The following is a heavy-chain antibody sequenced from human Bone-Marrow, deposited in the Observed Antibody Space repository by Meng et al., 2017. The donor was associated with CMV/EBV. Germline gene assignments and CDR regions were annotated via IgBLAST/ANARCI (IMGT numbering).Heavy chain of an antibody. CDR3: AKDLSIVVVPAAKTEYFQH. CDR2: ISSSSSYI. D-gene: IGHD2-2*01. Sequence: GESLKISCAASGFTFSSYSMNWVRQAPGKGLEWVSSISSSSSYIYYADSVKGRFTISRDNSKNTLYLQMNSLRAEDTAVYYCAKDLSIVVVPAAKTEYFQHWGQGTLVTVSS. J-gene: IGHJ1*01. V-gene: IGHV3-21*01. CDR1: GFTFSSYS.